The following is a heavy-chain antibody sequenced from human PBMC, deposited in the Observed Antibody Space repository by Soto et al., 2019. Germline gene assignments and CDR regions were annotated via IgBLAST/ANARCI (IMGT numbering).Heavy chain of an antibody. D-gene: IGHD3-10*01. CDR3: AKVSEMGSMTEGYYYDMDV. CDR2: IIPILGIA. Sequence: QVQLVQSGAEVKQSGSSVKVSCKASGGTFSNYTISWVRQAPGQGLEWMGRIIPILGIANYPQKFQGRVTITADKSTNTAYLELSCLRAEDTAMYYCAKVSEMGSMTEGYYYDMDVWGKGTTVTVSS. V-gene: IGHV1-69*02. CDR1: GGTFSNYT. J-gene: IGHJ6*03.